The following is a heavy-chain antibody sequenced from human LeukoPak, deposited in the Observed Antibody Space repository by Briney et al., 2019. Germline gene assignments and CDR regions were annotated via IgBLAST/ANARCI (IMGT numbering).Heavy chain of an antibody. CDR2: IKSKTDGGTT. D-gene: IGHD5-12*01. CDR3: TTDPGYSGYDYGDY. J-gene: IGHJ4*02. Sequence: GGSLRLSCAASGFTFSNVWMSWVRQAPGKGLEWVGRIKSKTDGGTTDYAAPVKGRFTISRDDSKNTLYLQMNSLKTEDTAVYYCTTDPGYSGYDYGDYWGQGTLVTVTS. CDR1: GFTFSNVW. V-gene: IGHV3-15*01.